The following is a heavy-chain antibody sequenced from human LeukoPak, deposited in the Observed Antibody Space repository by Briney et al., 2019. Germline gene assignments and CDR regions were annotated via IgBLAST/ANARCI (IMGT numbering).Heavy chain of an antibody. Sequence: PSETPSLTCTVSGGSISGYYWSWCRQPPGKGPEWIGTLYYSGSTNYNPSLKSRVTMSVDTSKNQFSLKLSSVTAADTAVYYCARANYFDYWGHGTLVPVSS. CDR2: LYYSGST. V-gene: IGHV4-59*01. CDR1: GGSISGYY. J-gene: IGHJ4*01. CDR3: ARANYFDY.